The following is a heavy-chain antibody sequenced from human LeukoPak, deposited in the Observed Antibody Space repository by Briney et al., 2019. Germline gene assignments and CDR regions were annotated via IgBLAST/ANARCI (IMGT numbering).Heavy chain of an antibody. CDR2: TSYSGST. CDR1: GGSISSYY. V-gene: IGHV4-59*01. D-gene: IGHD6-19*01. CDR3: ARGLGGSSGCFGY. Sequence: SETLSLTCAVYGGSISSYYWSWIRQAPGKGPEWIGYTSYSGSTNYNPSLKSRVTISVDTSKNQFSLKLTSVTAADTAVYYCARGLGGSSGCFGYWGQGTLVTVSS. J-gene: IGHJ4*02.